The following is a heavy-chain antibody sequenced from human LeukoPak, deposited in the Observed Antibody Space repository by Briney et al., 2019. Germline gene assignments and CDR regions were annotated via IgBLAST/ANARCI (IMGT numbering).Heavy chain of an antibody. Sequence: GGSLRLSCAASGFTFSSYSMNWVRQAPGKGLEWVAVISYDGSNKYYADSVKGRFTISRDNSKNTLYLQMNSLRAEDTAVYYCARDSNFIAAVDYWGQGTLVTVSS. CDR1: GFTFSSYS. V-gene: IGHV3-30*03. J-gene: IGHJ4*02. CDR2: ISYDGSNK. D-gene: IGHD6-13*01. CDR3: ARDSNFIAAVDY.